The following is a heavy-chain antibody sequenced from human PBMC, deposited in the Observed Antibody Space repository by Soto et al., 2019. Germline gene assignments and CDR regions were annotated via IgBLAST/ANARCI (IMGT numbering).Heavy chain of an antibody. J-gene: IGHJ6*02. CDR1: GGTFSSYA. D-gene: IGHD6-6*01. CDR2: IIPIFGTA. CDR3: ARDFYGSSSYNYYCYGMDV. V-gene: IGHV1-69*12. Sequence: QVQLVQSGAEVKKPGSSVKVSCKASGGTFSSYAISWVRQAPGQGLEWMGGIIPIFGTANYAQKFQGRVTSTADESTSTAYMELSSLRSEDTAVYYCARDFYGSSSYNYYCYGMDVWGQGPTVTVSS.